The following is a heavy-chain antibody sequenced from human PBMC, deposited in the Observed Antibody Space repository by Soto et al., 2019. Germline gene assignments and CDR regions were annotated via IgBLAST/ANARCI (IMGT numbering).Heavy chain of an antibody. CDR2: ISYDGGHE. Sequence: VQLVESGGGVVQPGRSLRLYCAASGFTFSNSGMHWVRQAPGKGLEWVAIISYDGGHEYYADSVKGRFTISRDNSKNTLYLQMDSLRAEDSAVYYCVTDTIWFGEPIRLGYWGQVTLVTVSS. V-gene: IGHV3-30*03. CDR3: VTDTIWFGEPIRLGY. CDR1: GFTFSNSG. J-gene: IGHJ4*02. D-gene: IGHD3-10*01.